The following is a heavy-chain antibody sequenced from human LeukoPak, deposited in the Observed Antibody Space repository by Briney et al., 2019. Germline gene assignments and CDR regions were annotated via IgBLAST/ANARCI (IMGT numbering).Heavy chain of an antibody. J-gene: IGHJ4*02. CDR2: IYYSGST. Sequence: SETLSLTCTVSGGSISSYYWSWIRQPPGKGLEWIGYIYYSGSTNYNPSLKSRVTISVDTSKNQFSLKLSSVTAADTAVYYCARDGPGEQQLEPFDYWGQGTLVTVSS. D-gene: IGHD6-13*01. CDR1: GGSISSYY. CDR3: ARDGPGEQQLEPFDY. V-gene: IGHV4-59*01.